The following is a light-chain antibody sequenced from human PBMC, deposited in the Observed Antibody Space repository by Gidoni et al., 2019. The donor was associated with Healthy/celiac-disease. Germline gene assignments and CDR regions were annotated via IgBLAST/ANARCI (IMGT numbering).Light chain of an antibody. J-gene: IGKJ4*01. CDR1: QDISNY. Sequence: DIEMTQSPSSLSASVGDRVTITCQASQDISNYLNWDQQKPGNAPKLLIYDASNLETGVPYRFSGSGSGTDFTFTISSLQPEDIATYYCQQYDNLPLTFGGGTKVEIK. CDR3: QQYDNLPLT. CDR2: DAS. V-gene: IGKV1-33*01.